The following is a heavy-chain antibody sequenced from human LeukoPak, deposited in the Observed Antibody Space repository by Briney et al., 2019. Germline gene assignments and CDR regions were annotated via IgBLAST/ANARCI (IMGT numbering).Heavy chain of an antibody. J-gene: IGHJ5*02. CDR1: GYTFTSYG. CDR3: AREKGYYDFWSGWAWFDP. V-gene: IGHV1-18*01. CDR2: ISAYNGNT. D-gene: IGHD3-3*01. Sequence: ASVKVSCKASGYTFTSYGISWVRQAPGQGLEWMGWISAYNGNTNYAQRLQGRVTMTTDTSTSTAYMELRSLRSDDTAVYYCAREKGYYDFWSGWAWFDPWGQGTLVTVSS.